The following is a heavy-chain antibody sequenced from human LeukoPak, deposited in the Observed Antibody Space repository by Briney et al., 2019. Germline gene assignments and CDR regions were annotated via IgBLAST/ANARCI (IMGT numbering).Heavy chain of an antibody. D-gene: IGHD6-19*01. CDR1: GFTFDDYG. Sequence: GGSLRLSCAASGFTFDDYGMSWVRHAPGKGLEWVCGINWNGGSTGYADSVKGRFTISRDNAKNSLYLQMNSLRAEDTALCYCARDLSPVAGSGNFDYRGQGTLVTVSS. CDR3: ARDLSPVAGSGNFDY. V-gene: IGHV3-20*04. J-gene: IGHJ4*02. CDR2: INWNGGST.